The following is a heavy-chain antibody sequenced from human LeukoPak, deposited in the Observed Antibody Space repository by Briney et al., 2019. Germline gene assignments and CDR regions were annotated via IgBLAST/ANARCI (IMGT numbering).Heavy chain of an antibody. V-gene: IGHV4-30-2*01. D-gene: IGHD6-19*01. CDR1: GGSISSGGYS. J-gene: IGHJ5*02. CDR2: IYHSGST. Sequence: SETLSPTCAVSGGSISSGGYSWSWIRQPPGKGLEWIGYIYHSGSTYYNPSLKSRVTISVDRSKNQFSLKLSSVTAADTAVYYCARVTSTAEWFDPWGQGTLVTVSS. CDR3: ARVTSTAEWFDP.